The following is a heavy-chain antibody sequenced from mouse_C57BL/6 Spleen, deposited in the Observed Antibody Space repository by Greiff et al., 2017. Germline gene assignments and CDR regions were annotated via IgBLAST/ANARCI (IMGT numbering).Heavy chain of an antibody. J-gene: IGHJ1*03. CDR1: GYAFSSSW. CDR2: IYPGDGDT. V-gene: IGHV1-82*01. CDR3: ARELGHWYFGV. Sequence: VKLVESGPELVKPGASVKISCKASGYAFSSSWMNWVKQRPGKGLEWIGRIYPGDGDTNYNGKFKGKATLTADKSSSTAYMQLRSLTSEDSAVYFCARELGHWYFGVGGNGTTVTVSS. D-gene: IGHD4-1*01.